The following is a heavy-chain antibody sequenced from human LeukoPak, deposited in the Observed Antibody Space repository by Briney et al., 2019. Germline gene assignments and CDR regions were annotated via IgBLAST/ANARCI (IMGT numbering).Heavy chain of an antibody. J-gene: IGHJ5*02. CDR2: IIPVFGTA. CDR1: GYTFITYG. CDR3: ARGEAYYDSSGYYYVQWFDP. D-gene: IGHD3-22*01. V-gene: IGHV1-69*13. Sequence: SVKVSCKASGYTFITYGINWVRQAPGQGLEWMGGIIPVFGTANYAQKFQGRVTITADESTSTAYMELSSLRSEDTAVYYCARGEAYYDSSGYYYVQWFDPWGQGTLVTVSS.